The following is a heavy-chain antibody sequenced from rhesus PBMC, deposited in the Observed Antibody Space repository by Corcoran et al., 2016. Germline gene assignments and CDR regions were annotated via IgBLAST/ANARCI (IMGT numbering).Heavy chain of an antibody. Sequence: QVQLQESGPGLVKSSETLSLTCAVSGGSISGGYAWSGFRPPPGKGLEWIGHIFGSSGSTNYNPSLNNRVTISKDTSKNQFSLKLSSVTAADTAVYYCARRYCSRGVCYFDYWGQGVLVTVSS. CDR1: GGSISGGYA. J-gene: IGHJ4*01. V-gene: IGHV4-76*01. CDR3: ARRYCSRGVCYFDY. D-gene: IGHD2-39*01. CDR2: IFGSSGST.